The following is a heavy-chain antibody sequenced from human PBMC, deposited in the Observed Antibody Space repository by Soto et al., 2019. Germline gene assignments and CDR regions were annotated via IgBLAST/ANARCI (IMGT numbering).Heavy chain of an antibody. CDR1: HGSITSGDYF. D-gene: IGHD2-15*01. V-gene: IGHV4-39*01. CDR2: VHSSGGT. CDR3: ASVVVGATRQTGSDH. J-gene: IGHJ4*02. Sequence: QLQDSGPGLVKPSETLSLTCTVSHGSITSGDYFWAWIRQPPGKGLEFIGRVHSSGGTYYSPSLKSRASISIDKSRNQFSLKLTSVNAGDTAVYFCASVVVGATRQTGSDHWGQGTLVTVS.